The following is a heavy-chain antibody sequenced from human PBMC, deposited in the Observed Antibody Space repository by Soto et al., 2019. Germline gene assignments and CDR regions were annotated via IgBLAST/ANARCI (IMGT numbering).Heavy chain of an antibody. CDR1: GGSISSYY. CDR3: ARRIAAAGRDYYYYGMDV. J-gene: IGHJ6*02. CDR2: IYYSGST. V-gene: IGHV4-59*01. D-gene: IGHD6-13*01. Sequence: ASETLSLTCTVSGGSISSYYWSWIRQPPGKGLEWIGYIYYSGSTNYNPSLKSRVTISVDTSKNQFSLKLSSVTAADTAVYYCARRIAAAGRDYYYYGMDVWGQGTTVTVSS.